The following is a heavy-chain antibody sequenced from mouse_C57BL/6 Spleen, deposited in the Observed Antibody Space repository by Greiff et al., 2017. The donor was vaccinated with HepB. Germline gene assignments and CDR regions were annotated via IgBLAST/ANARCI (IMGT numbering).Heavy chain of an antibody. CDR3: ASSYYYGSSPPWFAY. V-gene: IGHV1-82*01. CDR2: IYPGDGDT. D-gene: IGHD1-1*01. Sequence: QVQLKESGPELVKPGASVKISCKASGYAFSSSWMNWVKQRPGKGLEWIGRIYPGDGDTNYNGKFKGKATLTADKSSSTAYMQLSSLTSEDSAVYFCASSYYYGSSPPWFAYWGQGTLVTVSA. J-gene: IGHJ3*01. CDR1: GYAFSSSW.